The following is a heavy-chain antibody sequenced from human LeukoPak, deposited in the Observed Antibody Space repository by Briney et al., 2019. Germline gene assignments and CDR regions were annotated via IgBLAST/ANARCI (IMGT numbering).Heavy chain of an antibody. CDR3: ARGSGVGDFLSWFDP. D-gene: IGHD4-17*01. V-gene: IGHV1-18*01. J-gene: IGHJ5*02. Sequence: ASLNVSCTASGNTFTTYDLNCVRQAPGQGLEWMGWISAYNGNTKYAQKFQGRVTMTTDTSTSTAYMELRSLRSDDTAVYYCARGSGVGDFLSWFDPWGQGTLVTVS. CDR1: GNTFTTYD. CDR2: ISAYNGNT.